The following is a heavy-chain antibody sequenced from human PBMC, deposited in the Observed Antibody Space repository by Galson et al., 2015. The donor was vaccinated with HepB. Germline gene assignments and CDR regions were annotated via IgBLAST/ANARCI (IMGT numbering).Heavy chain of an antibody. D-gene: IGHD3-10*01. CDR2: ISSSSSTI. J-gene: IGHJ3*02. CDR3: ARDSTLLLWMAFDI. V-gene: IGHV3-48*02. Sequence: SLRLSCAASGFTFSSYSMNWVRQAPGKGLEWVSYISSSSSTIYYADSVKGRFTISRDNAKNSLYLQMNSLRDEDTAVYYCARDSTLLLWMAFDIWGQGTMVTVSS. CDR1: GFTFSSYS.